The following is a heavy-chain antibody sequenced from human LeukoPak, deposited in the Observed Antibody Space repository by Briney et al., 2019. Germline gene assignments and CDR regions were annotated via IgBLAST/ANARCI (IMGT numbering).Heavy chain of an antibody. V-gene: IGHV1-2*02. CDR3: ARERYGRAGVDY. CDR2: INSNSGET. D-gene: IGHD3-9*01. CDR1: GYDFNDYH. J-gene: IGHJ4*02. Sequence: ASVKVSCKASGYDFNDYHMHWVRQAPGQGLEWMGWINSNSGETKYARKFQGRVTMTRDTSVNTAYMELRSLRSDDTAVYYCARERYGRAGVDYWGQGTLVTVSS.